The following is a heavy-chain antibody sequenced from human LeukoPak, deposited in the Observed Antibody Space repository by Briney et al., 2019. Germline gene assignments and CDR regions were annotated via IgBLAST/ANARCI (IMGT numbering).Heavy chain of an antibody. CDR3: ARPVAVADLIY. J-gene: IGHJ4*02. CDR1: GYSFTSYW. D-gene: IGHD6-19*01. CDR2: IYPGDSDT. Sequence: GESLKISCKGSGYSFTSYWIGWVRQMPGKGLQRMGIIYPGDSDTRYSPSFQGQVTISADKSISTAYLQWSSLKASDTAMYYCARPVAVADLIYWGQGTLVTVSS. V-gene: IGHV5-51*01.